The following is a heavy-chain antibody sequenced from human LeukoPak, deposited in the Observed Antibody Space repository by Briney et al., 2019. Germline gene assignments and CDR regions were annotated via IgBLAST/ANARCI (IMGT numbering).Heavy chain of an antibody. CDR1: GFSFSSYA. Sequence: GGSLRLSCAASGFSFSSYAMSWVRQAPGKGLEWVSAISGSGNNTYYAESVKARFTISRDNSKNTLFLQMHSLRAEDTAVLYCAKRSGYTTGWFFDFWGQGTLVTVSS. CDR3: AKRSGYTTGWFFDF. D-gene: IGHD6-19*01. CDR2: ISGSGNNT. V-gene: IGHV3-23*01. J-gene: IGHJ4*02.